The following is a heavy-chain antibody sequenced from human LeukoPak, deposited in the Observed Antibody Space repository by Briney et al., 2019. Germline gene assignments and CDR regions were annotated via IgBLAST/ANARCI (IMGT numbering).Heavy chain of an antibody. CDR3: AKEYYDFWSGYTYYYYYMDV. CDR1: GFTFSSYA. CDR2: ISYDGSNK. J-gene: IGHJ6*03. V-gene: IGHV3-30*04. Sequence: GGSLRLSCAASGFTFSSYAMHWVRQAPGKGLEWVAVISYDGSNKYYADSVKGRFTISRDNSKNTLYLQMNSLRAEDTAVYYCAKEYYDFWSGYTYYYYYMDVWGKGTTVTVSS. D-gene: IGHD3-3*01.